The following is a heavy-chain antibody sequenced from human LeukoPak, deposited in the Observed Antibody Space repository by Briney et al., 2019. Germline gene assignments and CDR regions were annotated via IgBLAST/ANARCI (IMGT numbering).Heavy chain of an antibody. V-gene: IGHV1-18*01. CDR2: ISAYNGKT. D-gene: IGHD3-16*01. J-gene: IGHJ4*02. CDR1: GYTFTGYG. Sequence: ASVKVPCKASGYTFTGYGISWVRQAPGQGLEWMGWISAYNGKTNYAQKLQGRVSMTTDTSTSTAYMELRSLRSDDTAVYFCARVFGGATSGDYWGQGTLVTVSS. CDR3: ARVFGGATSGDY.